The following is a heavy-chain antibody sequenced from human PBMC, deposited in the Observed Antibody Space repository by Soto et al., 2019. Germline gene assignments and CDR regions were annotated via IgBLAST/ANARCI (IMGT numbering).Heavy chain of an antibody. CDR1: GGSFDDFY. Sequence: PSETLSLICAFSGGSFDDFYWSWVRQSPGKGLEWVGEISHDGGTNYTPSLARRVSISVDTSKNQFSLPLRSVTAADTGLYYCARGQLVWYGDLTPYHRDMDVWGQGTTGTVSS. J-gene: IGHJ6*01. D-gene: IGHD3-10*01. V-gene: IGHV4-34*01. CDR3: ARGQLVWYGDLTPYHRDMDV. CDR2: ISHDGGT.